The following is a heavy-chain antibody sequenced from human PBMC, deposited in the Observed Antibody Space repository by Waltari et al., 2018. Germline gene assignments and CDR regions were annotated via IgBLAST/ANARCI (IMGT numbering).Heavy chain of an antibody. V-gene: IGHV4-34*01. Sequence: QVQLQQWGAGLLKPSETLSLTCAVYGGSFSGYYWSWTRQPPGKGLEWIGEINHSGSINYNPSLKSRVTISVDTSKNQFSLKLSSVTAADTAVYYCARTRRSSSHLFDYWGQGTLVTVSS. CDR2: INHSGSI. J-gene: IGHJ4*02. D-gene: IGHD6-13*01. CDR1: GGSFSGYY. CDR3: ARTRRSSSHLFDY.